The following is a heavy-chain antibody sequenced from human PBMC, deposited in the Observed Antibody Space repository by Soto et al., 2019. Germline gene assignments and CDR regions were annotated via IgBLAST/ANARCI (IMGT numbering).Heavy chain of an antibody. D-gene: IGHD3-10*01. CDR3: PRERVRGVIKRTYCYGMDV. J-gene: IGHJ6*02. Sequence: LSQTLSLTCAISGHSVTSYNDAWGWIRESPSRVLEWLGRSYYRSNWYNDYAARVDSGITIIRDKPKHQFSQQLNGVTPEDTPVHYCPRERVRGVIKRTYCYGMDVGAQGATITVAS. CDR1: GHSVTSYNDA. V-gene: IGHV6-1*01. CDR2: SYYRSNWYN.